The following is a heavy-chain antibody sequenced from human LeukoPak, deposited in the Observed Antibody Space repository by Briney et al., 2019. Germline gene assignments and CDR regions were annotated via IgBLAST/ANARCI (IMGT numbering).Heavy chain of an antibody. J-gene: IGHJ6*03. D-gene: IGHD3-16*01. V-gene: IGHV1-69*01. CDR2: IIPTFGTA. Sequence: GSSVKVSCKASGGTFSSYAISWVRQAPGQGLEWMGGIIPTFGTANYAQKFQGRVTITADESTSTAYMELSSLRSEDTAVYYCARVFWDYAYYYYMDVWGKGTTVTVSS. CDR3: ARVFWDYAYYYYMDV. CDR1: GGTFSSYA.